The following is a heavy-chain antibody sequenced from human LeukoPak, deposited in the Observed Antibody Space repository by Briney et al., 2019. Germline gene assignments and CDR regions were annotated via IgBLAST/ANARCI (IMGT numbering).Heavy chain of an antibody. CDR2: ITSSSSYI. D-gene: IGHD6-13*01. CDR1: GFSFANYA. J-gene: IGHJ5*02. V-gene: IGHV3-21*01. CDR3: ARDATAGGLFDP. Sequence: GGSLRLSCAASGFSFANYAMTWVRQAPGKGLEWVSSITSSSSYIYYADSVKGRFTISRDNAKNSLYLQMNSLRAEDTAVYYCARDATAGGLFDPWGQGTLVTVSS.